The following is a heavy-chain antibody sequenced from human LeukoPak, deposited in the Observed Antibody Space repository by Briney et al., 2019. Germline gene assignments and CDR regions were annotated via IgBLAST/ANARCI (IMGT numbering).Heavy chain of an antibody. CDR1: GYSISSGYY. V-gene: IGHV4-38-2*01. Sequence: SETLSLTCAVSGYSISSGYYWGWIRQPPGKGLEWIGSVYHSGSTYYNPSLKSRVTISVDTSKNQFSLKLSSVTAADTAVYYCARQFWSLDYWGQGTLVTVSS. CDR2: VYHSGST. J-gene: IGHJ4*02. CDR3: ARQFWSLDY. D-gene: IGHD2-8*02.